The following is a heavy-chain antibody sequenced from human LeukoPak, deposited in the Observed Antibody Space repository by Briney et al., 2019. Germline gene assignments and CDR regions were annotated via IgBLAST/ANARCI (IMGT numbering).Heavy chain of an antibody. CDR3: ARDQGGGYSYGWQSFDY. Sequence: GALRLSCAASGFTFSSYSMNWVRQAPGKGLEWVSSISSSSSYIYYADSVKGRFTISRDNAKNSLYLQMNSLRAEDTALYYCARDQGGGYSYGWQSFDYWGQGTLVTVSS. D-gene: IGHD5-18*01. J-gene: IGHJ4*02. V-gene: IGHV3-21*01. CDR1: GFTFSSYS. CDR2: ISSSSSYI.